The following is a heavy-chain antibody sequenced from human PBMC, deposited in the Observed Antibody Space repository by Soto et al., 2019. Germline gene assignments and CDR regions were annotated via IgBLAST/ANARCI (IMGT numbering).Heavy chain of an antibody. J-gene: IGHJ5*02. V-gene: IGHV3-23*01. Sequence: EFHVLESGGGWAQPGGSLRLSCAASGFPFSSTAMSWVRQAPGKGLEWVSTILDTGTTVFYADSVKGRFTVSRDNSNNTLYVQMNNLRADDTAVYYCVKNSGWFNTWGQGALVTVSS. D-gene: IGHD3-10*01. CDR3: VKNSGWFNT. CDR2: ILDTGTTV. CDR1: GFPFSSTA.